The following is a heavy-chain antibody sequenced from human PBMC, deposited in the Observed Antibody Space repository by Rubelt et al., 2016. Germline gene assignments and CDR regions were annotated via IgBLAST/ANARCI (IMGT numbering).Heavy chain of an antibody. CDR3: ARDPLPVRGVIMTPTH. CDR1: RYTFTSYD. D-gene: IGHD3-10*01. Sequence: QVQLVQSGAEVKKPGASVKVSCKASRYTFTSYDINWVRQATGQGLEWMGWMNPNSGNTGYAQKFQGRVTMTRNTSISTAYMELSSLRSEDTAVYYCARDPLPVRGVIMTPTHWGQGTLVTVSS. V-gene: IGHV1-8*01. CDR2: MNPNSGNT. J-gene: IGHJ4*02.